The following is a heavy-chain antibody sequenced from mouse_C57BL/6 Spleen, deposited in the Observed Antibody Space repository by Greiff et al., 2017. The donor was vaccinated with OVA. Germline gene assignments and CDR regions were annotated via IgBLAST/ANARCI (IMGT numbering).Heavy chain of an antibody. CDR3: AREESYGNYYAMDY. CDR2: IYPGPGDT. CDR1: GYTFTSYY. J-gene: IGHJ4*01. V-gene: IGHV1-12*01. D-gene: IGHD2-1*01. Sequence: QVQLQQSGAELVRPGASVKLSCKASGYTFTSYYLHWVQQTPSQGLEWIGAIYPGPGDTSYNQKFKGKAPPTVDKSSSTAYMQLSRLTSEDAAVEFCAREESYGNYYAMDYWGQGTSVTVSS.